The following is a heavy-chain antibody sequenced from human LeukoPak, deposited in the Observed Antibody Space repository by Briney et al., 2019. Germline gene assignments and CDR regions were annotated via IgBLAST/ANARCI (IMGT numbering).Heavy chain of an antibody. CDR1: GFTFSSHD. CDR3: ARSSNGDYYGSGRFDY. D-gene: IGHD3-10*01. Sequence: PGGSLRLSCAASGFTFSSHDMHWARQAPGKGLEWVSIISYDGGKKDYADSVKGRFTISRDNSKNTLYLQMNSLRGEDTAVYYCARSSNGDYYGSGRFDYWGQGTLVTVSS. J-gene: IGHJ4*02. CDR2: ISYDGGKK. V-gene: IGHV3-30*03.